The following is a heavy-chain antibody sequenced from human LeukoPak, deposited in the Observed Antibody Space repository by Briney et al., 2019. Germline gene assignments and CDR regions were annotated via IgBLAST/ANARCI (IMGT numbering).Heavy chain of an antibody. CDR2: IYYSGST. CDR3: ARGLTTVTTHLDY. V-gene: IGHV4-59*01. D-gene: IGHD4-17*01. J-gene: IGHJ4*02. Sequence: KPSETLSLTCTVSGGSISSYYWSWNRQPPGKGLEWIGYIYYSGSTNYNPSLKSRVTISVDTSKNQFSLKLSSVTAADTAVYYCARGLTTVTTHLDYWGQGTLVTVSS. CDR1: GGSISSYY.